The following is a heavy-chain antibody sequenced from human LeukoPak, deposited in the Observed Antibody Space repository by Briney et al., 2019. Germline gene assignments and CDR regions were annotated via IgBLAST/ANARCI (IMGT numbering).Heavy chain of an antibody. CDR1: GGSFSGYY. CDR2: INHSGST. D-gene: IGHD6-13*01. V-gene: IGHV4-34*01. J-gene: IGHJ4*02. CDR3: AGAVKGSSWFFDY. Sequence: SETLSLTCAVYGGSFSGYYWSWIRQPPGKGLEWIGEINHSGSTNYNPSLKRRVTISVDTSKNQFSLKLSSVTAADTAVYYCAGAVKGSSWFFDYWGQGTLVTVSS.